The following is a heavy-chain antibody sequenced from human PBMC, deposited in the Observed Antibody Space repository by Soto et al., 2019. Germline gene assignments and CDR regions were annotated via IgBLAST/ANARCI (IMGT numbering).Heavy chain of an antibody. D-gene: IGHD3-22*01. V-gene: IGHV4-31*03. CDR3: VRAQYDSSGYYFLDAFDI. CDR2: IYNSGRT. J-gene: IGHJ3*02. CDR1: GGSISSGGYY. Sequence: SETLSLTCTFSGGSISSGGYYWSWIRQHPGKGLEWIGYIYNSGRTYYNPSLKSRVTISVDTSKNHFSLKLSSVTAADTAVYYFVRAQYDSSGYYFLDAFDIWGQGTMVTVSS.